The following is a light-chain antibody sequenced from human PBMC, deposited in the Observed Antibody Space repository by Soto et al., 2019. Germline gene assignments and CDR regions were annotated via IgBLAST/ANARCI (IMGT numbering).Light chain of an antibody. CDR2: AAS. V-gene: IGKV1-39*01. J-gene: IGKJ1*01. CDR1: QNINNY. CDR3: QQSYSPLWGT. Sequence: DIQMTQYQSSLSASVGDRVTITCRASQNINNYLNWYQQKPGKAPKLLIYAASSLQSGVPSRFSGSGSGTDFTLTISSLQPEDFATYYCQQSYSPLWGTCGQGTKV.